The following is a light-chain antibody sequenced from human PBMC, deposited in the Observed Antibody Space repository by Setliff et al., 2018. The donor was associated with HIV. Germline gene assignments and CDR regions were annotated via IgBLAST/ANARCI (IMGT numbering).Light chain of an antibody. Sequence: LTQPASVSGSPGQTITISCTGTSSDVGGYNYVSWYQQHPGKAPKLMIYEVSDRPPEVSNRFSGSKSGNTASLTISGLQAEDEADYYCSSYTSSSTLVVFGGGTKVTVL. V-gene: IGLV2-14*01. CDR1: SSDVGGYNY. CDR3: SSYTSSSTLVV. CDR2: EVS. J-gene: IGLJ3*02.